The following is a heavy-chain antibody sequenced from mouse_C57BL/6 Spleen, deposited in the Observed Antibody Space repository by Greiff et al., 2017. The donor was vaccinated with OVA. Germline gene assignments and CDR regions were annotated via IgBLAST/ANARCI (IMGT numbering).Heavy chain of an antibody. Sequence: VQLQQSVAELVRPGASVKLSCTASGFNIKNTYMHWVKQRPEQGLEWIGRIAPANGNTTYAPKFQGKATITADTSSNTAYLQLSSLTSEDTAIYYCATPSIYGSSYEFAYWGQGTLVTVSA. CDR1: GFNIKNTY. CDR2: IAPANGNT. V-gene: IGHV14-3*01. CDR3: ATPSIYGSSYEFAY. D-gene: IGHD1-1*01. J-gene: IGHJ3*01.